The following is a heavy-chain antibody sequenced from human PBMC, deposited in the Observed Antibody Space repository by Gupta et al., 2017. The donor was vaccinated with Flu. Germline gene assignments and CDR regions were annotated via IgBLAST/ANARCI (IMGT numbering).Heavy chain of an antibody. CDR1: NASLSGSY. CDR3: TRLGGFTVGYNWFDP. Sequence: QVQLQQWGAGLLKPSETLSLTCAVYNASLSGSYWSWIRQPPGKGPEWIEEIDHSGGTNYNPSLKSRVTMSVDTSKNQFSLNLYSVTAADTAIYYCTRLGGFTVGYNWFDPWGQGTLVTVSS. V-gene: IGHV4-34*01. D-gene: IGHD4-11*01. J-gene: IGHJ5*02. CDR2: IDHSGGT.